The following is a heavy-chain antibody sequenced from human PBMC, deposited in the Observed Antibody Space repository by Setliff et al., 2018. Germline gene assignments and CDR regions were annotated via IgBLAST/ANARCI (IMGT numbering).Heavy chain of an antibody. Sequence: SVKVSCKASGGTFSSYAISWVRQAPGQGLEWMGGIIPIFGTANYAQKFQGRVTVTTDESTSTAYMELSSLRSEDTAVYYCARLGLDYYDSSGYPTAAFDIWGQGTMVTVSS. CDR1: GGTFSSYA. V-gene: IGHV1-69*05. D-gene: IGHD3-22*01. CDR3: ARLGLDYYDSSGYPTAAFDI. CDR2: IIPIFGTA. J-gene: IGHJ3*02.